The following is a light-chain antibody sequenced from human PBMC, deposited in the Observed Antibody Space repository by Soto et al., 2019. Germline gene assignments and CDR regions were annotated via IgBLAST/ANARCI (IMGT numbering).Light chain of an antibody. CDR2: DAS. V-gene: IGKV1-13*02. CDR1: QGISSA. CDR3: QEYNYWHPIT. J-gene: IGKJ4*01. Sequence: AIQLTQSPSSLSASVGDRVTITCRASQGISSALAWYQQKPGKAPKLLIYDASSLESGVPSRFSGSGSGTDFTLTISSLQPEDFAVYYCQEYNYWHPITFGGGTKVEIK.